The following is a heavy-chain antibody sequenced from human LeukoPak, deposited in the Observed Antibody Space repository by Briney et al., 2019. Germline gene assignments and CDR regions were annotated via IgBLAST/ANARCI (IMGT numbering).Heavy chain of an antibody. V-gene: IGHV3-23*01. D-gene: IGHD3-9*01. CDR3: AKDMRFDWTPYYFDY. Sequence: GGSLRLSCAASGFTFSNYAMSWVRQAPGKGLEWVSAISGSGGSTYYADSVKGRFTISRDNSKNMLYLQMNSLRAEDTAVYYCAKDMRFDWTPYYFDYWGQGTLVTVSS. J-gene: IGHJ4*02. CDR2: ISGSGGST. CDR1: GFTFSNYA.